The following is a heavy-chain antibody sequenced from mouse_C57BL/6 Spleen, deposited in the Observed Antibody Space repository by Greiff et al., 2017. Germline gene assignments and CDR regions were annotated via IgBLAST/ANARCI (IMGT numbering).Heavy chain of an antibody. Sequence: EVKLMESGAELVRPGASVKLSCTASGFNIKDDYMHWVKQRPEQGLEWIGWFDPENGDTEYASKFQGKATITAYTSSNTAYLQLSSLTSEDTAVYYCTPGTPFDYWVQGTTLTVSS. J-gene: IGHJ2*01. CDR1: GFNIKDDY. V-gene: IGHV14-4*01. D-gene: IGHD4-1*01. CDR2: FDPENGDT. CDR3: TPGTPFDY.